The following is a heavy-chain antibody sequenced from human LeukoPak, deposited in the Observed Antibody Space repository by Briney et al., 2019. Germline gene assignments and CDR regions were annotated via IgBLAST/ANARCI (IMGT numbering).Heavy chain of an antibody. D-gene: IGHD6-6*01. V-gene: IGHV3-23*01. J-gene: IGHJ4*02. CDR3: AKDAYSSSSADFDY. CDR1: GFTFSSYA. CDR2: ITVIGVGT. Sequence: GSLRLSCAASGFTFSSYAMSWVRQAPGKGLEWVSTITVIGVGTYYADSVRGRFTISRDNSKNTLFLQMNSLRAEGTAVYYCAKDAYSSSSADFDYWGQGTLVTVSS.